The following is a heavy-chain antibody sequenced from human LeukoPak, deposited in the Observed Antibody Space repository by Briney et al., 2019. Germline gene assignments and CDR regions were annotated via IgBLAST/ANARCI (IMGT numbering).Heavy chain of an antibody. J-gene: IGHJ4*02. CDR3: TKPASGTARERSEY. Sequence: PGGSLRLSCAASGFTFSISGMHWVRQAPGKGLEWVAYIRYDGGIKHHADSVKGRFTVSRDNSENTLYLQMNSLRPEDTAVYYCTKPASGTARERSEYWSQGTLVTVSS. D-gene: IGHD1-26*01. V-gene: IGHV3-30*02. CDR2: IRYDGGIK. CDR1: GFTFSISG.